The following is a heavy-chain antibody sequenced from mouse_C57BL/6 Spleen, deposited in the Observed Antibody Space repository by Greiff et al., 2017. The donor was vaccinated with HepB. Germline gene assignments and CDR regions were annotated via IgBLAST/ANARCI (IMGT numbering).Heavy chain of an antibody. D-gene: IGHD1-1*01. V-gene: IGHV1-76*01. CDR2: IYPGSGNT. CDR3: ARSGYGSSLSFDY. CDR1: GYTFTDYY. Sequence: QVQLQQSGAELVRPGASVKLSCKASGYTFTDYYINWVKQRPGQGLEWIARIYPGSGNTYYNEKFKGKATLTAEKSSSTAYMQLSSLTSEDSAVYFCARSGYGSSLSFDYWGQGTTLTVSS. J-gene: IGHJ2*01.